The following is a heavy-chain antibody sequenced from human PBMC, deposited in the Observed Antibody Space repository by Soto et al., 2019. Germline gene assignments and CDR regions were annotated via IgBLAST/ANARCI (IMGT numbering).Heavy chain of an antibody. V-gene: IGHV3-33*01. J-gene: IGHJ4*02. D-gene: IGHD4-4*01. CDR3: ARDGSHYDVDY. Sequence: LVESGGGVAQPGRSLRLSCTTSGFSFSPSGMHWVRQAPGKGLEWVEIIWNDGSTTHYADSVKGRFTISRDNSKNTLYLQMNSLRDEDTAVYYCARDGSHYDVDYWGQGTLVTVSS. CDR1: GFSFSPSG. CDR2: IWNDGSTT.